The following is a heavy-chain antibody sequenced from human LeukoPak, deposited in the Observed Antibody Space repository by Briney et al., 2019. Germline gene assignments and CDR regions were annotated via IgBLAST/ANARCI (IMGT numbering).Heavy chain of an antibody. CDR2: FDPEDGET. Sequence: ASVKVSCKVSGYTLTELSMHWVRQAPGKGLEWMGGFDPEDGETIYAQKFQGRVTMTRNTSISTAYMELSSLRSEDTAVYYCARRGSRTTVTPWIGYWGREPWSPSPQ. CDR1: GYTLTELS. D-gene: IGHD4-17*01. CDR3: ARRGSRTTVTPWIGY. J-gene: IGHJ4*02. V-gene: IGHV1-24*01.